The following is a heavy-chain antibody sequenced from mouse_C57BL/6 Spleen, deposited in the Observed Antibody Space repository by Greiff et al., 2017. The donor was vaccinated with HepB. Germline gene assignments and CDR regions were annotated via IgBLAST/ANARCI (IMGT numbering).Heavy chain of an antibody. V-gene: IGHV1-82*01. CDR2: IYPGDGDT. CDR3: AREEGYDSPWFAY. J-gene: IGHJ3*01. CDR1: GYAFSSSW. Sequence: QVQLQKSGPELVKPGDSVKISCKASGYAFSSSWMNWVKQRPGKGLEWIGRIYPGDGDTNYNGKFKGKATLTADKSSSTAYMQLRSLTSEDSAVYFCAREEGYDSPWFAYWGQGTLVTVSA. D-gene: IGHD2-2*01.